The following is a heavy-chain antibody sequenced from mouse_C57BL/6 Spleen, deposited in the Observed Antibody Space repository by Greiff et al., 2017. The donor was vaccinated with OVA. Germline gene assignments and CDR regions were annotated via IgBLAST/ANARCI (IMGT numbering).Heavy chain of an antibody. D-gene: IGHD1-1*01. J-gene: IGHJ2*01. V-gene: IGHV1-72*01. CDR3: AKDPPTAVVATEGFDY. CDR1: GYTFTSYW. CDR2: IDPNSGGT. Sequence: QVQLQQPGAELVKPGASVKLSCKASGYTFTSYWMHWVKQRPGRGLEWIGRIDPNSGGTKYNEKFKSKATLTVDKPSSTAYMQHRSLTSEDSAVYYSAKDPPTAVVATEGFDYWGQGTTLTVSS.